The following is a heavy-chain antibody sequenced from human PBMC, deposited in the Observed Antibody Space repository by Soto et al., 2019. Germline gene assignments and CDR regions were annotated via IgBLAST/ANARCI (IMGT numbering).Heavy chain of an antibody. D-gene: IGHD3-10*01. CDR2: IRSKANSYAT. CDR3: TRHTSSGTDY. J-gene: IGHJ4*02. Sequence: EVQLAESGGGLVQPGGSLKLSCAASGFTFSGSALHWVRQASGQGLEWVGRIRSKANSYATAYAASVKGRFTISRDDSKNTAYLQMNSLKTEDTAVYYCTRHTSSGTDYWGQGTLVTVSS. CDR1: GFTFSGSA. V-gene: IGHV3-73*02.